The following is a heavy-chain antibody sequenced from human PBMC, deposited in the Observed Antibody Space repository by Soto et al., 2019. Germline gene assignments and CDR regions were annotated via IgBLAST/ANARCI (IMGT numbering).Heavy chain of an antibody. Sequence: QVQLQESGPGLVKPSQTLSLTCTVSGGSISSGGYYWSWIRQHPGKGLEWIGYIYYSGSTYYNPSLKRRVTMSVDTPKNQFSLKLSSVTAADTAVYYCALRLGDPGRLYFDYWGQGTLVTVSS. CDR1: GGSISSGGYY. J-gene: IGHJ4*02. CDR3: ALRLGDPGRLYFDY. CDR2: IYYSGST. D-gene: IGHD3-16*01. V-gene: IGHV4-31*03.